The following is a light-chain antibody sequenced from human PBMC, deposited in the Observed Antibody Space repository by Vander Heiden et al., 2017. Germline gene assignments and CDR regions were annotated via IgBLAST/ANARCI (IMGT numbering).Light chain of an antibody. V-gene: IGKV3-11*01. CDR1: QSVSSY. Sequence: DIVSTQSPATLSLSPGERATLSCRASQSVSSYLAWYQQKPGQAPRLLIYDASNRATGVPARFSGSGSGTDFTFTISSLQPEDFAVYYCQQRSNWPSYTFGQGTKLEIK. CDR3: QQRSNWPSYT. CDR2: DAS. J-gene: IGKJ2*01.